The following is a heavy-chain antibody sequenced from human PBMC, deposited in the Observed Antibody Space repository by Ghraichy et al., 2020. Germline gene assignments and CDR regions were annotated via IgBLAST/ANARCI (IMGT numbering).Heavy chain of an antibody. Sequence: ASVKVSCKASGYTFTRYPIHWVRQAPGQGLEWMGWINAGDGNTKYSQKFQGRVTITRDTSASTAYMELSSLRSEDTAVYYCARMYYDTTGPYWGQGTLVTVSS. CDR1: GYTFTRYP. D-gene: IGHD3-22*01. V-gene: IGHV1-3*01. J-gene: IGHJ4*02. CDR3: ARMYYDTTGPY. CDR2: INAGDGNT.